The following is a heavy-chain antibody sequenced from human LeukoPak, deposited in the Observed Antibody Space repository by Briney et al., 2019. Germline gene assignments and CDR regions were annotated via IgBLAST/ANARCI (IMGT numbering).Heavy chain of an antibody. V-gene: IGHV1-46*01. CDR1: GYTFTSYY. CDR3: ARLTYSSSWYNYYYYMDV. Sequence: ASVKVSCKASGYTFTSYYMHWVRQAPGQGLEWMGIINPSGGSTSYAQKFQGRVTMTTDTSTSTAYMELRSLRSDDTAVYYCARLTYSSSWYNYYYYMDVWGKGTTVTISS. J-gene: IGHJ6*03. CDR2: INPSGGST. D-gene: IGHD6-13*01.